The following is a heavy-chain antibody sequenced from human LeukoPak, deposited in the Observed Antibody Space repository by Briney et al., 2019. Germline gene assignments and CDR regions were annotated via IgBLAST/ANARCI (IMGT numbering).Heavy chain of an antibody. CDR3: ARRDDYGDYGLVDY. V-gene: IGHV3-21*01. CDR2: ISSSSSYI. D-gene: IGHD4-17*01. Sequence: PGGSLRLSCAASGFTFSSYSMNWVRQAPGKGLEWVSSISSSSSYIYYADSVKGRFTISRDNAKNSLYLQMNSLRAEDTAVYYCARRDDYGDYGLVDYWGQGTLVTVSS. J-gene: IGHJ4*02. CDR1: GFTFSSYS.